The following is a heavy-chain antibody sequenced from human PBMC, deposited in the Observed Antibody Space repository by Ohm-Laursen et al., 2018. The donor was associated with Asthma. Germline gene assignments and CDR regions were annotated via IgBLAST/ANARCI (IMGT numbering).Heavy chain of an antibody. CDR3: ARGRYSSSWSHTIDY. CDR1: GFTFSGDW. Sequence: SLRLSCTASGFTFSGDWMHWVRQAPGKGLEWVAGISHDGSNKDYAVSVKGRFTISRDNSKITLFLQMNSLRAEDTALYYCARGRYSSSWSHTIDYWGQGTLVTVSS. D-gene: IGHD6-13*01. V-gene: IGHV3-30-3*01. J-gene: IGHJ4*02. CDR2: ISHDGSNK.